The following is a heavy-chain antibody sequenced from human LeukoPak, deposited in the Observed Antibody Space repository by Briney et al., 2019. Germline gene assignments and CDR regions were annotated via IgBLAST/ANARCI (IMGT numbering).Heavy chain of an antibody. J-gene: IGHJ4*02. CDR2: ISSSSSCI. Sequence: PGGSLRLSCAASGFTFSSYAMSWVRQAPGKGLEWVSSISSSSSCIYYADSVKGRFTISRDNAKNSLYLQMNSLRAEDTAVYYCARGRTYDYWGQGTLVTVSS. CDR1: GFTFSSYA. V-gene: IGHV3-21*01. D-gene: IGHD2-2*01. CDR3: ARGRTYDY.